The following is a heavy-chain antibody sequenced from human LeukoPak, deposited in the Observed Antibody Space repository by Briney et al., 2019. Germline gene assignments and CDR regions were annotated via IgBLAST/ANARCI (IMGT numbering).Heavy chain of an antibody. V-gene: IGHV3-48*01. D-gene: IGHD3-10*01. CDR2: ISSSSSTI. CDR1: GFTFSSYS. Sequence: GSLRLSCAASGFTFSSYSMNWVRQAPGKGLEWVSYISSSSSTIYYADSVKGRFTISRDNAKNSLYLQMNSLRAEDTAVYYCAGDLNYYGSGSYYNVGYWGQGTLVTVSS. J-gene: IGHJ4*02. CDR3: AGDLNYYGSGSYYNVGY.